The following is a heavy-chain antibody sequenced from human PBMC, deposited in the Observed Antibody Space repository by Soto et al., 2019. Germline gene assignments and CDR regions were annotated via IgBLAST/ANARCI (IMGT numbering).Heavy chain of an antibody. V-gene: IGHV4-59*01. Sequence: QVQLHESGPGLVKPSETLSLTCAVSGGSIRAYYWTWIRQSPGKGLEWIGYVSYTGNTNYNPSLKSRVTISVDTSKTQFSLNLTSVTAAYTAVYYCASDRPLTALNYYMDVWGKGTKVTVSS. CDR3: ASDRPLTALNYYMDV. J-gene: IGHJ6*03. CDR1: GGSIRAYY. CDR2: VSYTGNT.